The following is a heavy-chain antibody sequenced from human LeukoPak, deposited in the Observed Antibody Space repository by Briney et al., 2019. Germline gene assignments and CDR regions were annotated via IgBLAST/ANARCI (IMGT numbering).Heavy chain of an antibody. V-gene: IGHV1-2*02. CDR1: GGTFSSYA. CDR3: ARGDKKENLSGPSGYFDP. D-gene: IGHD3-10*01. Sequence: APVKVSCKASGGTFSSYAISWVRQAPGQGLEWMGWINPNSGGTNFAPKFHGRVSMTRDTSLSTAYMELSSLRSDDTAVYYCARGDKKENLSGPSGYFDPWGQGSLVTVSS. CDR2: INPNSGGT. J-gene: IGHJ5*02.